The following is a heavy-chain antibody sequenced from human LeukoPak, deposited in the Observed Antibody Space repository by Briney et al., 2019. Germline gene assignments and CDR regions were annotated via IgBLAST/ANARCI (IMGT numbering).Heavy chain of an antibody. Sequence: ASVKGSCKVSGYTLTELSMHWGRQAPGKGVEGMGGFYPEDGETIYAQKFQGRVTMTEDTSTDTAYMELSSLGSEDTAVYYCATDWGLIVGATPGYLDVWGKGTTVTVSS. CDR2: FYPEDGET. J-gene: IGHJ6*03. V-gene: IGHV1-24*01. CDR3: ATDWGLIVGATPGYLDV. D-gene: IGHD1-26*01. CDR1: GYTLTELS.